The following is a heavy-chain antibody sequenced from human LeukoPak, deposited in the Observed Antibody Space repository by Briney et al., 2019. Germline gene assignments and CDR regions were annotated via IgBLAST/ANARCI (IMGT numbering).Heavy chain of an antibody. V-gene: IGHV3-20*01. CDR1: GFTFDDYG. J-gene: IGHJ4*02. CDR2: INWNGGST. CDR3: ARGIAAAVGLIDY. Sequence: SRGSLRLSCAASGFTFDDYGMSWVRQAPGKGLEWVSGINWNGGSTGYADSVKGRFTISRDNAKNSLYLQMNSLRAEDTALYHCARGIAAAVGLIDYWGQGTLVTVSS. D-gene: IGHD6-13*01.